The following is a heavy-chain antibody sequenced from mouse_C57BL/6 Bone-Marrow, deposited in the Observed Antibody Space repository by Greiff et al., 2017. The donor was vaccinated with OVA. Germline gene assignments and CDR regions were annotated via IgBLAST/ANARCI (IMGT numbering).Heavy chain of an antibody. CDR3: TTPDGYYFRFAY. J-gene: IGHJ3*01. CDR1: GFNIKDDY. CDR2: IDPENGDT. V-gene: IGHV14-4*01. D-gene: IGHD2-3*01. Sequence: VQLQQSGAELVRPGASVKLSCTASGFNIKDDYMHWVKQRPEQGLEWIGWIDPENGDTEYASKFQGKATITADTSSNTAYLQLSSLTSEDTAVYYCTTPDGYYFRFAYWGQGTLVTVSA.